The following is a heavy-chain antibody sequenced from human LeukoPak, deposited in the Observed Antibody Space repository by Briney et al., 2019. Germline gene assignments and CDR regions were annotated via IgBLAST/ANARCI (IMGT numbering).Heavy chain of an antibody. CDR1: GYKSTNYW. Sequence: GESVKISCNATGYKSTNYWIAWVRQMPGKGLEWMGIVYLDDSYTKYSPSFEGQVTISADKAISSTFLQWSSLKAADTAMYYCALQIAVAGYDAYDIWGQGTMVTVSS. D-gene: IGHD6-19*01. CDR2: VYLDDSYT. CDR3: ALQIAVAGYDAYDI. J-gene: IGHJ3*02. V-gene: IGHV5-51*01.